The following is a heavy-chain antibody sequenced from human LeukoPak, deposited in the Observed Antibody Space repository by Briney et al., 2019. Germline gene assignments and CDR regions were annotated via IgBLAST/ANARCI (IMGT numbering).Heavy chain of an antibody. CDR2: IIPIFGTA. J-gene: IGHJ4*02. D-gene: IGHD2-2*01. V-gene: IGHV1-69*05. CDR1: GGTFSSYA. Sequence: SVKVSCKASGGTFSSYAIGWVRQAPGQGLEWMGGIIPIFGTANYAQKFQGRVTITTDESTSTAYMELSSLRSEDTAVYYCARDRGGLGYCSSTSCFYYFDYWGQGTLVTVSS. CDR3: ARDRGGLGYCSSTSCFYYFDY.